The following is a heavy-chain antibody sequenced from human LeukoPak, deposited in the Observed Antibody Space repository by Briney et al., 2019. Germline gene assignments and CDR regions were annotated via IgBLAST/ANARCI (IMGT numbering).Heavy chain of an antibody. CDR1: GGSIGRSSYY. D-gene: IGHD3-3*01. Sequence: SETLSLTCTVSGGSIGRSSYYWGWIRQPPGKGLEWIGSIYYSGSTDYNPSLKSRVTISVDMSKNQFSLKLSSVTAADTAVYYCARRYDFWSGYPPPLDYWGQGTLVTVSS. J-gene: IGHJ4*02. V-gene: IGHV4-39*07. CDR2: IYYSGST. CDR3: ARRYDFWSGYPPPLDY.